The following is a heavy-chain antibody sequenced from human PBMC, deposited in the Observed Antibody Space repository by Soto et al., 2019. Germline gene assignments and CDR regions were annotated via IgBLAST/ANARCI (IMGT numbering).Heavy chain of an antibody. V-gene: IGHV4-59*01. CDR1: GASINNYY. CDR2: VYYTGSTST. D-gene: IGHD5-12*01. Sequence: NPSETLSLTCSVSGASINNYYWSWIRQPPGKGLEWIGYVYYTGSTSTKYNPSLQSRVAMSADSSKNQFSLKLTSMTAADTAIYYCAKYRRTDAEGYRLDFWGPGTLVTVSS. CDR3: AKYRRTDAEGYRLDF. J-gene: IGHJ4*02.